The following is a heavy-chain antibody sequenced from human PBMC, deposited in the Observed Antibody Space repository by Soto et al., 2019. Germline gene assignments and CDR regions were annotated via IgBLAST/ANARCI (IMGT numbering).Heavy chain of an antibody. CDR2: IYYSGST. Sequence: SETLSLTCTVSGGSISSGGYYWSWIRQHPGKGLEWIGYIYYSGSTYYNPSLKSRVTISVDTSKNQFSLKLSSVTAADTAVYYCARSRGDYGNWFDPWGQGTLVTVSS. D-gene: IGHD4-17*01. CDR1: GGSISSGGYY. CDR3: ARSRGDYGNWFDP. J-gene: IGHJ5*02. V-gene: IGHV4-31*03.